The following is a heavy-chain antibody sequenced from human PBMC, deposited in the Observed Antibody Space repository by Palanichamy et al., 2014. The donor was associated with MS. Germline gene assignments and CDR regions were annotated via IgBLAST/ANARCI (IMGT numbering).Heavy chain of an antibody. CDR3: ARDDGNYCVDY. D-gene: IGHD1-26*01. V-gene: IGHV3-7*01. J-gene: IGHJ4*02. Sequence: EVQLVESGGGLVQPGGSLRLSCATSGFTFSNHWMSWVRRAPGKGLEWVAHIKRDGSEEYYVDSVKGRFTVSRDNARNSLYLQMNSLRAEDTAVYYCARDDGNYCVDYWGQGTLVTVSS. CDR1: GFTFSNHW. CDR2: IKRDGSEE.